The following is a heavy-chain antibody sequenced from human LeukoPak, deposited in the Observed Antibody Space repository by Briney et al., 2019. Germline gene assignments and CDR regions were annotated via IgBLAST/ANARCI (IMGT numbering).Heavy chain of an antibody. J-gene: IGHJ4*02. CDR2: INPSGDST. CDR3: ARGPCRGRSCYSFDY. V-gene: IGHV1-46*01. D-gene: IGHD2-15*01. CDR1: GYTFTNSH. Sequence: ASVKVSCKASGYTFTNSHMHWVRQAPGQGLEWMAIINPSGDSTTYAQNFQGRVAVTRDTSTSTVYMELSSLRSEDTAVCYCARGPCRGRSCYSFDYWGQGTLVTVSS.